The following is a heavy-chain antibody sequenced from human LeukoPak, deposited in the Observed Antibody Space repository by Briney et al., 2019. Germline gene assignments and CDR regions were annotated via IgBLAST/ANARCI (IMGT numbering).Heavy chain of an antibody. CDR1: GGSISSSNDY. D-gene: IGHD3-3*01. CDR3: VRNSTIFAVVIINGPFDI. J-gene: IGHJ3*02. V-gene: IGHV4-39*01. CDR2: IYYSGST. Sequence: SETLSLTCTVSGGSISSSNDYWGWIRQPPGKGLEWIGSIYYSGSTQYNPSLRSRVTISVDTSKTKFSLNLSSVTAADTAVYYCVRNSTIFAVVIINGPFDIWGQGTMVTVSS.